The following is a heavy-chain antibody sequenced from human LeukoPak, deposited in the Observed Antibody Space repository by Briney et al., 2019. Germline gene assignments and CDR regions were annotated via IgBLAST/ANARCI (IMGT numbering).Heavy chain of an antibody. J-gene: IGHJ3*02. CDR3: ARLYDSIIEFWAFDI. D-gene: IGHD3-22*01. CDR1: GGSISSYY. V-gene: IGHV4-59*12. CDR2: IYYSGST. Sequence: SETLSLTCTVSGGSISSYYWSWIRQPPGKGLEWIGYIYYSGSTNYNPSLKSRVTISVDTSKNQFSLKLSSVTAADTAVYYCARLYDSIIEFWAFDIWGQGTMVTVSS.